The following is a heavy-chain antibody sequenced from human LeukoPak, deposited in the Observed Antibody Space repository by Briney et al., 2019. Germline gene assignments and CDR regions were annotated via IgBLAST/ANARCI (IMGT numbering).Heavy chain of an antibody. CDR3: ARDYGSSWTSKVYFDF. CDR1: GFTFSDYY. D-gene: IGHD2-2*01. V-gene: IGHV3-11*01. J-gene: IGHJ4*01. Sequence: GGSLRLSCAASGFTFSDYYMSWIRQAPGKGLEWVSFISSRSSTIYYADSVRGCFTISRDNARNSVYLQMSNLRPEDTAVYYCARDYGSSWTSKVYFDFWGQEPRSPCPQ. CDR2: ISSRSSTI.